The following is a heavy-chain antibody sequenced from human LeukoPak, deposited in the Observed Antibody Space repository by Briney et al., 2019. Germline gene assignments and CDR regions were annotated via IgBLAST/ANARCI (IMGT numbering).Heavy chain of an antibody. CDR1: GYTFTSYG. CDR3: ARGFPPRRNYDTRGYYSYHFDY. J-gene: IGHJ4*02. CDR2: ISTYNGNT. D-gene: IGHD3-22*01. V-gene: IGHV1-18*01. Sequence: GASVKVSCKASGYTFTSYGISWVRQAPGQGLEWMGWISTYNGNTKYAQNLQGRVTMTTDTSTSTAYMELRTLRSDDTAVHYCARGFPPRRNYDTRGYYSYHFDYWGQGTLVTVSS.